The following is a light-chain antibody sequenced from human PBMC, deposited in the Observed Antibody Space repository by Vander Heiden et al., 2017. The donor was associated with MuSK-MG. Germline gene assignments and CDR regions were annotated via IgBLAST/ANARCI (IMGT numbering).Light chain of an antibody. CDR1: QSVSSN. J-gene: IGKJ1*01. Sequence: IVMTQSPATLSVSPGERATLSCRASQSVSSNLAWYQQKPGQAPRLLIYGASTRATGIPARFSGSGSGTEFTLTISSLQSEDFAVYYCQQYNNWWTFGQGTKVEIK. CDR3: QQYNNWWT. CDR2: GAS. V-gene: IGKV3-15*01.